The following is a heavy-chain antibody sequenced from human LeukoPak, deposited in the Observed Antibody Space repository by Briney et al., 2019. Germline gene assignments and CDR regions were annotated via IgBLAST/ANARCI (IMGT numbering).Heavy chain of an antibody. J-gene: IGHJ3*01. CDR3: APPSGPEFF. V-gene: IGHV3-23*01. Sequence: GGSLRLSCAASGFTFSSYAMTWVRQAPGKGLEWVSTISGSGANTYYADSVKGRFTISRDNSKNTLSLQMNSLRVEDTAVYYCAPPSGPEFFWGQGTILTVSS. CDR1: GFTFSSYA. D-gene: IGHD6-19*01. CDR2: ISGSGANT.